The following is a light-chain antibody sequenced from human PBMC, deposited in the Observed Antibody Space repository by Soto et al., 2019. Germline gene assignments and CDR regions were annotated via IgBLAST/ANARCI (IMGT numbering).Light chain of an antibody. J-gene: IGLJ1*01. CDR2: DVS. V-gene: IGLV2-14*03. Sequence: QSVLTQPASVSGAPGQSIAISCTGTSSDVGGYNYVSWYQHHPGKAPKLMVYDVSNRPSGVSNRFSGSKSGNTASLTISGPQAEDEADYYCSSYTSSSTYFFGPGTKVTVL. CDR3: SSYTSSSTYF. CDR1: SSDVGGYNY.